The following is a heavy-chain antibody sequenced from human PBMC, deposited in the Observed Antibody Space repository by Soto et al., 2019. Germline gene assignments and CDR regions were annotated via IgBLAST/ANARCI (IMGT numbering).Heavy chain of an antibody. Sequence: GGSLRLSCAASGFTFSTYARSWVRQAPGKGLEWVSAISNSGGTTYSADSVQGRFTISRDNSRNTLFLQMNSLRIEDTAVYYCAHPRGYGVFDAYDIWGQGTMVTVSS. CDR3: AHPRGYGVFDAYDI. D-gene: IGHD4-17*01. J-gene: IGHJ3*02. CDR1: GFTFSTYA. CDR2: ISNSGGTT. V-gene: IGHV3-23*01.